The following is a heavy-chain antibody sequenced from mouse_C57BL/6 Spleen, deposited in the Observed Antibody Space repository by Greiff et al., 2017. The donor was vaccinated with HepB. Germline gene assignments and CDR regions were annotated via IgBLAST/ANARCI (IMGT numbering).Heavy chain of an antibody. CDR2: IDPSDGYT. D-gene: IGHD4-1*01. CDR3: ARGPGSFDY. CDR1: GYTFTSYW. Sequence: QVQLQQPGAELVKPGASVKLSCKASGYTFTSYWMQWVKQRPGQGLEWIGEIDPSDGYTNYNQKVKGKATLTVDTSASTAYMQLSSLTSEDSAVNYCARGPGSFDYWGKGTTLTVSS. V-gene: IGHV1-50*01. J-gene: IGHJ2*01.